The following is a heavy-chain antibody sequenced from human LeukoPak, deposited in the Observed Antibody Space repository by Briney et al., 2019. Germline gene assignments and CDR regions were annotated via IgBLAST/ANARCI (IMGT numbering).Heavy chain of an antibody. CDR1: GFSVSRNY. Sequence: GGSLRLSCAASGFSVSRNYMNWVRQAPGRGLEWVSVIYSGGSTYFADSVKGRFTITRDHAKNTVFLQMNSLRAEDTAVYYCGRDSETETGWYYYGMDVWGQGTTVTVSS. D-gene: IGHD1-1*01. CDR3: GRDSETETGWYYYGMDV. CDR2: IYSGGST. J-gene: IGHJ6*02. V-gene: IGHV3-53*01.